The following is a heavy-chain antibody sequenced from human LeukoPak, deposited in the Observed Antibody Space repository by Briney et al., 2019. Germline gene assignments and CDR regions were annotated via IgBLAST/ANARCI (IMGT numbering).Heavy chain of an antibody. D-gene: IGHD3-22*01. CDR3: AKRGVVIRVILVGFHKEAYYFDS. CDR1: GITLSNYA. Sequence: GGSLRLSCAVSGITLSNYAMSWVRQAPGKGLEWVAGISDSGGSTNYADSVKGRFTISRDNPKNTLCLQMNSLRAEDTAVYFCAKRGVVIRVILVGFHKEAYYFDSWGQGALVTVSS. V-gene: IGHV3-23*01. J-gene: IGHJ4*02. CDR2: ISDSGGST.